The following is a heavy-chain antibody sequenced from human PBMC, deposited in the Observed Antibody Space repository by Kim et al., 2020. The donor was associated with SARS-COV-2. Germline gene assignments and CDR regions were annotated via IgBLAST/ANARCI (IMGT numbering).Heavy chain of an antibody. V-gene: IGHV4-39*01. Sequence: SETLSLTCTVSDGSISSGSYFWGWIRQPPGKGLEWIGSIYYSGSTYYSPSLKCRVTISVDTSKSQFSLRLTSVTAADTAVYYCARLPIVGAATYPAYWGQGILVTVSS. D-gene: IGHD1-26*01. CDR2: IYYSGST. CDR1: DGSISSGSYF. J-gene: IGHJ4*02. CDR3: ARLPIVGAATYPAY.